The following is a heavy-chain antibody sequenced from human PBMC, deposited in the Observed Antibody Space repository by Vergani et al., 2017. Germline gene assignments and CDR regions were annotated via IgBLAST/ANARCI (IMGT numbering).Heavy chain of an antibody. J-gene: IGHJ5*01. D-gene: IGHD4-23*01. CDR2: ISGSGGST. CDR1: GFTVSSNY. Sequence: EVQLVESGGGLVQPGGSLRLSCAASGFTVSSNYMSWVRQAPGKGLEWVSVISGSGGSTYYADSVKGRFTISRDNSKNTLYLQMNSLRAEDTAVYYCARDLWYGGNWYDYWGQGTLVTVSS. CDR3: ARDLWYGGNWYDY. V-gene: IGHV3-66*02.